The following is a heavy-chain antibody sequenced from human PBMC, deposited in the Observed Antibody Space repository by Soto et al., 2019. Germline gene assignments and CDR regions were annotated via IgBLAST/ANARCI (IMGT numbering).Heavy chain of an antibody. CDR2: INPSDGST. D-gene: IGHD6-13*01. CDR3: ARDLADSSSWALAYYGMDV. V-gene: IGHV1-46*03. J-gene: IGHJ6*02. CDR1: GYTFTRSY. Sequence: GASVKVSCKASGYTFTRSYMHWVRQAPGQRLEWMGIINPSDGSTSYAQKFQGRVTMTRDTSTSTVYMELSSLRSEDTAVYYCARDLADSSSWALAYYGMDVWGQGTTVTVSS.